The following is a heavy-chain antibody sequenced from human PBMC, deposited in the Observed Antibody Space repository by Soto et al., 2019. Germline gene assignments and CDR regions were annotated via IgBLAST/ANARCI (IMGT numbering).Heavy chain of an antibody. CDR1: GFTFSIYA. J-gene: IGHJ2*01. V-gene: IGHV3-23*01. Sequence: EVQLLESGGGVVQPGGSLRLSSAASGFTFSIYAMNWVRQAPGKGLEWVSVISGSGGSTYYADSVKGRFTISRDNSKNSLYLQMNSLRAEDTAVYYCARRTVGWYFDLWGRGTLVTVSS. D-gene: IGHD4-17*01. CDR2: ISGSGGST. CDR3: ARRTVGWYFDL.